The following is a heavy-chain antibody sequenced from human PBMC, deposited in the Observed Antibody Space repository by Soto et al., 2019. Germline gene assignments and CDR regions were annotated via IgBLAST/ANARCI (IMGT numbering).Heavy chain of an antibody. V-gene: IGHV4-59*08. CDR2: IYSSGST. CDR3: ARHSPPFLDDSGPWDV. CDR1: GGSISNSY. D-gene: IGHD3-10*01. J-gene: IGHJ6*02. Sequence: QVQLQESGPGLVRPSETLSLTCTVSGGSISNSYWSWIRQSPEKGLEWIGYIYSSGSTNYNPSLNGRVTTSVDTSKLQFTLKLRSLSAADTAEYYCARHSPPFLDDSGPWDVWGQGTTVTVSS.